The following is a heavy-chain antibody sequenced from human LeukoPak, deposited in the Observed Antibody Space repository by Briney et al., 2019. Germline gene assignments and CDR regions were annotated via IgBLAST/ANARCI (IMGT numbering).Heavy chain of an antibody. CDR3: ARVTYGSGTYGAFDY. J-gene: IGHJ4*02. CDR2: IRYDGSKK. Sequence: GGSLRLSCAASGFTFSSYGMHWVLQAPGKGLEWVAFIRYDGSKKYYADSVKGRFTISRDNSKNTLYLQMNSLRAEDTAVYYCARVTYGSGTYGAFDYWGQGTLVTVSS. CDR1: GFTFSSYG. V-gene: IGHV3-30*02. D-gene: IGHD3-10*01.